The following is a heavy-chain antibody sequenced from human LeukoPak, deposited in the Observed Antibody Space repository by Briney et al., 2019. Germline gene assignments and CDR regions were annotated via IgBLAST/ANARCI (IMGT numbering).Heavy chain of an antibody. D-gene: IGHD2-15*01. J-gene: IGHJ4*02. CDR1: AFTFSSYA. CDR3: AKRQGASGRIGYFDY. V-gene: IGHV3-23*01. CDR2: INNSGGST. Sequence: PGGSLRLSCAASAFTFSSYAMSWVRQAPGKGLEWVSTINNSGGSTYYTDSVKGRFTISRDNSKNTLYLQMNSLRADDTAVYYCAKRQGASGRIGYFDYWGQGTLVTVSS.